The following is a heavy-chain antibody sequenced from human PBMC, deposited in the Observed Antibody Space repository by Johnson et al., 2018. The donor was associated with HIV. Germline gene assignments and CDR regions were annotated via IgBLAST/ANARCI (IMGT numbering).Heavy chain of an antibody. Sequence: VQLLESGGGLVQPGGSLRLSCAASGFTFSSYAMSWVRQAPGKGLEWVSAISGSGGSRYYADSVKGRGTITRDNSKNTLYLQMNSLRAEDTAVYYCAMDLAAGIPSDAFDIWGQGTMVTVSS. CDR3: AMDLAAGIPSDAFDI. CDR1: GFTFSSYA. J-gene: IGHJ3*02. D-gene: IGHD5-12*01. CDR2: ISGSGGSR. V-gene: IGHV3-23*01.